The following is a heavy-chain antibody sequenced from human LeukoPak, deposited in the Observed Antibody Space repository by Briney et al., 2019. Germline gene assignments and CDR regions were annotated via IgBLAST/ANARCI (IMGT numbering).Heavy chain of an antibody. V-gene: IGHV3-64D*06. J-gene: IGHJ4*02. D-gene: IGHD3-10*01. CDR1: GFTFSGYA. Sequence: PGRSLRLSCSASGFTFSGYAMYWVRQAPGQGLEYVSAISGNGGSTYYADSVKGRFTISRDNSKNTLYLQMSSLRAEDTAVYYCVRGFTYYYGLGSYVDYWGQGTLVTVSS. CDR2: ISGNGGST. CDR3: VRGFTYYYGLGSYVDY.